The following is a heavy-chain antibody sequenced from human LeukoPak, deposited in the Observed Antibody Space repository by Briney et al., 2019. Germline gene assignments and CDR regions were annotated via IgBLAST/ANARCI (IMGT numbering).Heavy chain of an antibody. J-gene: IGHJ4*02. V-gene: IGHV4-4*07. CDR2: IYNSGST. Sequence: PSETLSLTCTVSGGSISSYYWSWIRQPPGKGLEWIVHIYNSGSTNYNPSHKGRVTMSVATSKNQFSLHLSSVTAADTAVYYCARSAFLVTAPGLYYFDYWGQGTLVAVSA. CDR3: ARSAFLVTAPGLYYFDY. CDR1: GGSISSYY. D-gene: IGHD6-13*01.